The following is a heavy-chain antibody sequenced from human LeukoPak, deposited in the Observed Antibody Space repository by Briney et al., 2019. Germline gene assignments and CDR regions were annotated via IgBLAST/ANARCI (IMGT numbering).Heavy chain of an antibody. CDR2: IYSGGST. V-gene: IGHV3-66*01. CDR3: AREKPSNYFDY. J-gene: IGHJ4*02. Sequence: GGSLRLSCAASGFTFSSYAMSWVRQAPGKGLEWVSVIYSGGSTYYADSVKGRFTISRDNSKNTLYLQMNSLRAEDTAVYYCAREKPSNYFDYWGQGTLVTVSS. CDR1: GFTFSSYA.